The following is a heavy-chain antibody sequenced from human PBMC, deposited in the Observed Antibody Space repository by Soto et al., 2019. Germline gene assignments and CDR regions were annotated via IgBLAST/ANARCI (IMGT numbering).Heavy chain of an antibody. V-gene: IGHV3-30-3*01. CDR1: GFTFSSYA. J-gene: IGHJ3*02. CDR3: ARGSQGGDSSGQGDAFDI. Sequence: QVQLVESGGGVVQPGRSLRLSCAASGFTFSSYAMHWVRQAPGKGLEWVAVISYDGSNKYYADSVKGRFTISRDNSKNTLYLQMNSLRAEDTAVYYCARGSQGGDSSGQGDAFDIWGQGTMVTVSS. CDR2: ISYDGSNK. D-gene: IGHD3-22*01.